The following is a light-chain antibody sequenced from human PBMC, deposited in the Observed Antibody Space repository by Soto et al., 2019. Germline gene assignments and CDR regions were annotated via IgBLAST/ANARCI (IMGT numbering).Light chain of an antibody. CDR3: QSYHSAPYT. J-gene: IGKJ2*01. CDR2: AAS. Sequence: DIQMTQSPSSLSASVGDSVTITCRASQGIGSYLAWYQHKPGKVPEVLIFAASTLQSGVPSRFRGGGSGTDFTLTISSLQPEDAATYYCQSYHSAPYTFGQGTKLEIK. V-gene: IGKV1-27*01. CDR1: QGIGSY.